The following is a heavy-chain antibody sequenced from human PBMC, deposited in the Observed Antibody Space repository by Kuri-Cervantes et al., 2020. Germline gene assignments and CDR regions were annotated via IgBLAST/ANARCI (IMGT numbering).Heavy chain of an antibody. V-gene: IGHV3-21*01. D-gene: IGHD3-16*01. J-gene: IGHJ4*02. CDR2: ITATSSYI. CDR3: AIRWVGEEDY. Sequence: GGSLRLSCEASEFTFNYYNMKWVRQAPGKGLEWVSSITATSSYIYYADSVKGRFTISRDNAKNSLYLQMNSLRAEDTAVYYCAIRWVGEEDYWGQGTLVTVSS. CDR1: EFTFNYYN.